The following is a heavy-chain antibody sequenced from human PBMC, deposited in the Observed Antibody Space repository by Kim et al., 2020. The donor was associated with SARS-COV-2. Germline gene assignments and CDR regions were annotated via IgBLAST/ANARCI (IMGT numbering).Heavy chain of an antibody. Sequence: GGSLRLSCAVSGFTFSNAWMSWVRQAPGKGLEWVGRIKSKTDGGTTDYAAPVKGRFTISRDDSKNTLYLQMNSLKTEDTAVYYCTTAPAVTMVRGVIIIHGMDVWGQGTTVTVSS. CDR1: GFTFSNAW. V-gene: IGHV3-15*01. J-gene: IGHJ6*02. CDR2: IKSKTDGGTT. D-gene: IGHD3-10*01. CDR3: TTAPAVTMVRGVIIIHGMDV.